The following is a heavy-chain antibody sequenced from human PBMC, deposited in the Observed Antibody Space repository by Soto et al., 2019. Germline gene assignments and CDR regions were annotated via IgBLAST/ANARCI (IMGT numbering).Heavy chain of an antibody. CDR3: ARAGGLLVDY. CDR1: GFMFSSYA. J-gene: IGHJ4*02. D-gene: IGHD1-26*01. V-gene: IGHV3-30-3*01. Sequence: QVQLVESGGGVVQPGRSLRLSCAAPGFMFSSYAMHWVRQAPGKGLEWVAVKTYDGSNKYYADSVKGRFTISRDNSKNTLYLQMNSLRAEDTAVYYCARAGGLLVDYWGQGTLVTVSS. CDR2: KTYDGSNK.